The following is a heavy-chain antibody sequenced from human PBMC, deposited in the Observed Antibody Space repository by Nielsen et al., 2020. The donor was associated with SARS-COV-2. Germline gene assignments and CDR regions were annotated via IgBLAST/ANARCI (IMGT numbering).Heavy chain of an antibody. Sequence: SETLSLTCTVSGGSISSYYWSWIRQPPGKGLEWIGYIYYSGSTNYNPSLKSRVTISVDTSKNQFSLKLSSVTAADTAVYYCARAPMTTATGVYFDYWGQGTLVTVSS. J-gene: IGHJ4*02. CDR1: GGSISSYY. CDR2: IYYSGST. V-gene: IGHV4-59*01. CDR3: ARAPMTTATGVYFDY. D-gene: IGHD4-17*01.